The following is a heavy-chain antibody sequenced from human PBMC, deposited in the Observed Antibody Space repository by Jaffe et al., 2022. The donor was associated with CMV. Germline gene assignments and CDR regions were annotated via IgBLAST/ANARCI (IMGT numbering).Heavy chain of an antibody. D-gene: IGHD4-17*01. CDR2: IIPIFGTA. J-gene: IGHJ6*02. CDR1: GGTFSSYA. CDR3: AREGEAVTTSGYYYYYGMDV. Sequence: QVQLVQSGAEVKKPGSSVKVSCKASGGTFSSYAISWVRQAPGQGLEWMGGIIPIFGTANYAQKFQGRVTITADESTSTAYMELSSLRSEDTAVYYCAREGEAVTTSGYYYYYGMDVWGQGTTVTVSS. V-gene: IGHV1-69*01.